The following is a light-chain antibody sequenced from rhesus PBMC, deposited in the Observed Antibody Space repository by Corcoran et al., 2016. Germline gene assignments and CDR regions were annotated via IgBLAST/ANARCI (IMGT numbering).Light chain of an antibody. CDR2: EVS. Sequence: DVVMTQSPLSLPITPGQLASISCRPSHSLLHSNVNTYLSWYQQKTGQPPRRLIYEVSNRDSGVPDRFSGSGAGTDFTLKISRVEAEDVGVYYCGQDTNFPLTFGGGTKVEIK. J-gene: IGKJ4*01. CDR1: HSLLHSNVNTY. V-gene: IGKV2-65*01. CDR3: GQDTNFPLT.